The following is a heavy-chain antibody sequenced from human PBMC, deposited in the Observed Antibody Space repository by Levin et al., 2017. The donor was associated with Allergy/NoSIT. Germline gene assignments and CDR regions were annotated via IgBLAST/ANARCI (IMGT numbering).Heavy chain of an antibody. CDR1: GFTFSDYY. CDR3: ARSLMTVSA. D-gene: IGHD2-8*01. CDR2: ISGTDSNL. Sequence: LSLTCAGSGFTFSDYYMSWIRQAPGKGLEWVSYISGTDSNLYYADSVKGRFTISRDNAKNLLYLQMNSLRAEDTAVYYCARSLMTVSAWGQGTQVTVSS. V-gene: IGHV3-11*01. J-gene: IGHJ5*02.